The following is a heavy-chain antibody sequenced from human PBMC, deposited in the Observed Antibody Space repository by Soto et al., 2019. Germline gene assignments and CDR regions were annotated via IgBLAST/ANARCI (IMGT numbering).Heavy chain of an antibody. CDR1: GVTFSSYT. D-gene: IGHD5-12*01. V-gene: IGHV1-69*02. Sequence: QVQLVQSGAEVRKPGSSVKVSCKASGVTFSSYTISWVRQAPGQGLEWMGRIIPVLGVANYAPKFQGRLTILADEPTRTFYMDMSSMRSESTPMNYARWLINGDSDVSDFWGQATFITVSS. CDR3: RWLINGDSDVSDF. J-gene: IGHJ3*01. CDR2: IIPVLGVA.